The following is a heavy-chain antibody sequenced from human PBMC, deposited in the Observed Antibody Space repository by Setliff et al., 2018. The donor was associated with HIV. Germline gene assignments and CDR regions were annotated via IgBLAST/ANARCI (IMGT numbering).Heavy chain of an antibody. CDR3: ARDSGATAFDY. CDR1: GGTFSSYA. D-gene: IGHD1-26*01. Sequence: GPSVKVSCKASGGTFSSYAISWVRQAPGQGLEWMGGIIPILGIANYAQKFQGRVTITADKSTSTAYMELSSLRSEDTAVYYCARDSGATAFDYWGQGTLVTVSS. V-gene: IGHV1-69*10. CDR2: IIPILGIA. J-gene: IGHJ4*02.